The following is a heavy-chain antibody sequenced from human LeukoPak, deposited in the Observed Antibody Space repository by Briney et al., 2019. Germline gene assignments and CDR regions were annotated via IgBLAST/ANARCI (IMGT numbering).Heavy chain of an antibody. J-gene: IGHJ5*02. CDR2: ISSDGGST. CDR3: ARAPYYYDSSGPNWFDP. V-gene: IGHV3-74*01. D-gene: IGHD3-22*01. CDR1: GFTFSSYW. Sequence: PGGSLRLSCAASGFTFSSYWMHWVRQAPGKGLVWVSRISSDGGSTIYADSVKGRFTISRDNAKNTLYLQMNSLTAEDTAVYYCARAPYYYDSSGPNWFDPWGQGTLVTVSS.